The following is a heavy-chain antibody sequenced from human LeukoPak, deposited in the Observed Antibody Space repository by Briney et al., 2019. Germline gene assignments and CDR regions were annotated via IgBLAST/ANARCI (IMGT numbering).Heavy chain of an antibody. CDR2: IKVDGSEK. J-gene: IGHJ4*02. Sequence: GGTLRLSCVGSGFTFSSFWMTWVRQAPGNGLEWVANIKVDGSEKHYADSVKGRFTISRDNAKNSLYLQINSPTAEETAVYHCASGSKLDYWGQGTLVTVSS. CDR3: ASGSKLDY. CDR1: GFTFSSFW. V-gene: IGHV3-7*01. D-gene: IGHD3-10*01.